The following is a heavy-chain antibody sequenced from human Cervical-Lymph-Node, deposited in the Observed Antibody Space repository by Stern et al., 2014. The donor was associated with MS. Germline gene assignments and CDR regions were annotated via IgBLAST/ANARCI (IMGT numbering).Heavy chain of an antibody. CDR2: VVVGSGNT. CDR1: GFTFTSSA. Sequence: HLVQSVPEVKKPGTSVKVSCKASGFTFTSSAMQWVRQARGHRLEWIVWVVVGSGNTNYGKKFQERVSITRDMSMSTAYMELSSLRSEDTAVYYCAAEVASYYDSSGYHPWGQGTLVTVSS. D-gene: IGHD3-22*01. J-gene: IGHJ5*02. CDR3: AAEVASYYDSSGYHP. V-gene: IGHV1-58*02.